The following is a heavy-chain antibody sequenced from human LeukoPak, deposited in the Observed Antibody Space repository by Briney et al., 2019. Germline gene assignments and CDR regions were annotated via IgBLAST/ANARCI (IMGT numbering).Heavy chain of an antibody. CDR2: MHHSGSA. D-gene: IGHD3-16*01. Sequence: SETLSLTCSVSGGSISCCHWILMRQSPGKGLEWIGYMHHSGSASDNPSLKIRVTISLDTSKNQFSLKLSSVTAADTAVYYCARLGGTARMDVWGQGTTVTVS. CDR1: GGSISCCH. V-gene: IGHV4-59*01. J-gene: IGHJ6*02. CDR3: ARLGGTARMDV.